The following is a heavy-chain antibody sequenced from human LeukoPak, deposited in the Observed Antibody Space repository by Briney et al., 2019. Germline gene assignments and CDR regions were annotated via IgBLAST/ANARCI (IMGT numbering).Heavy chain of an antibody. CDR1: GYTFTGYY. J-gene: IGHJ5*02. CDR3: ARGTPTVVTPSAFDP. Sequence: GASVKVSFKASGYTFTGYYMHWVRQAPGQGLEWMGWINPNSGGTNYAQKFQGRVTMTRDTSISTAYMELSRLRSDDTAVYYCARGTPTVVTPSAFDPWGQGTLVTVSS. CDR2: INPNSGGT. V-gene: IGHV1-2*02. D-gene: IGHD4-23*01.